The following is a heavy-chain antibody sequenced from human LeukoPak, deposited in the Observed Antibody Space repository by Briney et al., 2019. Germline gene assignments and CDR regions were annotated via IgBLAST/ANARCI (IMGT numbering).Heavy chain of an antibody. V-gene: IGHV4-39*07. J-gene: IGHJ3*02. CDR1: GGSISSSSYY. D-gene: IGHD6-13*01. CDR3: AREQLGHAFDI. Sequence: SETLSLTCTVSGGSISSSSYYWGWIRQPPGKGLEWIGSIYYSGSTYYNPSLKSRVTISVDTSKNQFSLKLSSVTAADTAVYYCAREQLGHAFDIWGQGTMVTVSS. CDR2: IYYSGST.